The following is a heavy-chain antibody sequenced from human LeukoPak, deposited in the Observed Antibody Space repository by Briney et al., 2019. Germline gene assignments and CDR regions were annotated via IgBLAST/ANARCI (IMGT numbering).Heavy chain of an antibody. CDR2: IRYDGSNK. D-gene: IGHD4-17*01. CDR1: GFTFSSYG. CDR3: ARGNFGAYGFDY. V-gene: IGHV3-30*02. J-gene: IGHJ4*02. Sequence: GGSLRLSCAASGFTFSSYGMHWVRQAPGKGLEWVAFIRYDGSNKYYADSVKGRFTISRDNSKNTLYLQMNSLRAEDTAVYYCARGNFGAYGFDYWGQGTLVTVSS.